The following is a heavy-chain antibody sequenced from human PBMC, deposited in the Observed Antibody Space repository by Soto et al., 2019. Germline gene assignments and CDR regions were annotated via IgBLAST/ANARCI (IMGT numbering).Heavy chain of an antibody. Sequence: PSETLSLTCTVSGCSITSNAYYWGWIRQPPGKGLEWLGYIYYSGSASYNPSLKSRVTMSVDTSKNQFSLKLSSVTAADTAVYYCARRPKRGSYSWCFDYWGQGTLVTVS. CDR2: IYYSGSA. J-gene: IGHJ4*02. V-gene: IGHV4-39*01. D-gene: IGHD1-26*01. CDR3: ARRPKRGSYSWCFDY. CDR1: GCSITSNAYY.